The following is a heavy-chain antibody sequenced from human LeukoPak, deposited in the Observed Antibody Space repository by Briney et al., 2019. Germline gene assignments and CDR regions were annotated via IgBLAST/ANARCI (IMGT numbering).Heavy chain of an antibody. CDR3: AKKSVPNTPPTFDY. V-gene: IGHV3-53*01. Sequence: PGGSLRLSCAASGFTVSSNYMSWVRQAPGKGLEWVSVIYSGGSTYYADSVKGRFTISRDNSKNTLYLQMNSLRAEDTAVYYCAKKSVPNTPPTFDYWGQGTLVTVSS. D-gene: IGHD2-2*02. CDR1: GFTVSSNY. J-gene: IGHJ4*02. CDR2: IYSGGST.